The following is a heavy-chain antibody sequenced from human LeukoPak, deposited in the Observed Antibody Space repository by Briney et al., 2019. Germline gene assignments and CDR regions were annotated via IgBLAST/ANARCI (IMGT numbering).Heavy chain of an antibody. Sequence: GGSLRLSCAASGFAFSSYTMSWVRQAPGKGLEWVSAISHTSEYTYHADSVKGRFTISRDNSKNTLYLQMNSLRAEDTAMYYCAKGSSAGRPYYFDYWGQGTLVTVSS. J-gene: IGHJ4*02. CDR2: ISHTSEYT. D-gene: IGHD3-10*01. CDR3: AKGSSAGRPYYFDY. V-gene: IGHV3-23*01. CDR1: GFAFSSYT.